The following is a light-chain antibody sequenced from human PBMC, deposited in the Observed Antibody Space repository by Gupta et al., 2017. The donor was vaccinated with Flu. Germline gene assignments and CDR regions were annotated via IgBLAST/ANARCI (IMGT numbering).Light chain of an antibody. CDR1: RSVSSY. Sequence: DIQMTQSPSSLSASVGDRVNITCRAGRSVSSYLNWYQQKPGKGPELLIYAATTVQSGVPSRFSGSGEGKDFTLTSNGRQHEDSANYYGQQSYSARSFGQGTKVEI. V-gene: IGKV1-39*01. J-gene: IGKJ1*01. CDR3: QQSYSARS. CDR2: AAT.